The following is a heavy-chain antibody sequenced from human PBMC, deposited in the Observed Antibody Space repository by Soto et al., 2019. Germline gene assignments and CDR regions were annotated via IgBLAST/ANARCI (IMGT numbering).Heavy chain of an antibody. J-gene: IGHJ4*02. D-gene: IGHD6-13*01. CDR1: GGSISSSNW. V-gene: IGHV4-4*02. CDR2: IYHSGST. CDR3: ARQVRQQLVPSYYFDY. Sequence: SETLPLTCAGSGGSISSSNWWRWVRQTPGKGLEWIGEIYHSGSTNYNPSLKSRVTISVDTSKNQFSLKLSSVTAADTAVYYCARQVRQQLVPSYYFDYWGQGTLVTVSS.